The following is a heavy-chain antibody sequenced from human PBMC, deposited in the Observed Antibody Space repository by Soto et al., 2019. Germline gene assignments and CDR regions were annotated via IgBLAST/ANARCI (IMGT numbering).Heavy chain of an antibody. CDR3: AREMGGQQQLARYYYMDV. J-gene: IGHJ6*03. CDR1: GYTFTSYY. V-gene: IGHV1-46*03. CDR2: INPSGGST. Sequence: ASVKVSCKASGYTFTSYYMHWVRQAPGQGLEWMGIINPSGGSTSYAQKFQGRVTMTRDTSTSTVYMELSSLRSEDTAVYYCAREMGGQQQLARYYYMDVWGKGTTVTVSS. D-gene: IGHD6-13*01.